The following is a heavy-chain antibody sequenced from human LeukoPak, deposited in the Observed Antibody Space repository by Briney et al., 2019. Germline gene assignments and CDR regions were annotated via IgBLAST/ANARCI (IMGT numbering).Heavy chain of an antibody. CDR3: VRALSGSDDY. CDR2: INSDGITT. Sequence: GGSLRLSCAASGFTFSSHWMHWVRQAPGKGLMWISRINSDGITTTYAGSVRGRFTISRDNAKNTLYLQMNSLRADDTAVYYCVRALSGSDDYWGQGTLVTVSS. CDR1: GFTFSSHW. J-gene: IGHJ4*02. D-gene: IGHD2-15*01. V-gene: IGHV3-74*01.